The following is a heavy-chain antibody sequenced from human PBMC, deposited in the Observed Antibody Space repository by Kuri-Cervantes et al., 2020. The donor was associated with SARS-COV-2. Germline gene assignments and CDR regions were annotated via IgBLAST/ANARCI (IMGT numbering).Heavy chain of an antibody. CDR3: ARVEMATQIDY. V-gene: IGHV3-53*01. CDR2: IYSAGNT. Sequence: GESLKISCATSGFTVSRDYMSWVRQAPGKGLGWVSLIYSAGNTYYAASVKGRFTISRDDSNNTLYLQMNSLRAEDTAVYYCARVEMATQIDYWGQGTLVTVSS. D-gene: IGHD5-24*01. J-gene: IGHJ4*02. CDR1: GFTVSRDY.